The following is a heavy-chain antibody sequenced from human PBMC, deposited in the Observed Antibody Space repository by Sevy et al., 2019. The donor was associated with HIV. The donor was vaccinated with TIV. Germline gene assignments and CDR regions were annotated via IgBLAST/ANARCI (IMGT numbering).Heavy chain of an antibody. D-gene: IGHD2-8*01. CDR2: LSFGCGEI. J-gene: IGHJ4*02. V-gene: IGHV3-23*01. CDR3: AREGCTKPHDY. Sequence: RGSLRLSCAASGFTFSKYSMSWVRQPPGKGLEWVSTLSFGCGEINYADSVKGRFTISRDNSKSSVYLQMNNLRPEDTALYYCAREGCTKPHDYWGQGTLVTVSS. CDR1: GFTFSKYS.